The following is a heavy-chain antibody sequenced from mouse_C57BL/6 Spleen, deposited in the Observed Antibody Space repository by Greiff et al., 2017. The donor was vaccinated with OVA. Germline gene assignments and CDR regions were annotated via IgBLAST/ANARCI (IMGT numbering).Heavy chain of an antibody. CDR3: AMGFDDYDGLFDY. Sequence: VQLQQPGAELVKPGASVKVSCKASGYTFTSYWMHWVKQRPGQGLEWIGRIHPSDSDTNYNQKFKGKATLTVDKSSSTAYMQLSSLTSEDSAVYYCAMGFDDYDGLFDYWGQGTTLTVSS. D-gene: IGHD2-4*01. CDR1: GYTFTSYW. CDR2: IHPSDSDT. J-gene: IGHJ2*01. V-gene: IGHV1-74*01.